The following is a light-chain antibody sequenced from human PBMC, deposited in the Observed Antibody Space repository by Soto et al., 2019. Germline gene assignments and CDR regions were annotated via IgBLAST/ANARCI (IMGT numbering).Light chain of an antibody. CDR3: QHYNSYSPWT. CDR1: QTISSW. J-gene: IGKJ1*01. CDR2: KAS. V-gene: IGKV1-5*03. Sequence: DIQMTQSPSPLSGSVGDRVTITRRASQTISSWLAWYQQKPGKAPKLLIYKASTLKSGVPSRFSGSGSGTEFTLTISSLQPEDFATYYCQHYNSYSPWTLGQGTKVDIK.